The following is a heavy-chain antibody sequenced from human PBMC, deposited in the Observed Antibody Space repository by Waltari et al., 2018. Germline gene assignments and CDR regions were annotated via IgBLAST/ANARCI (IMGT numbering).Heavy chain of an antibody. V-gene: IGHV4-34*01. CDR3: ARHPLGWLGQGTQG. Sequence: QVQLQQWGAGLLKPSETLFLTCAVSGWSLSGYYWSRIRQTPGNGLEWIGESNHSGSTNYNPSLKSRVTISVDTSKNQFSLKLSSVTAADTAVYYCARHPLGWLGQGTQGWGQGTLVTVSS. CDR1: GWSLSGYY. CDR2: SNHSGST. J-gene: IGHJ4*02. D-gene: IGHD6-19*01.